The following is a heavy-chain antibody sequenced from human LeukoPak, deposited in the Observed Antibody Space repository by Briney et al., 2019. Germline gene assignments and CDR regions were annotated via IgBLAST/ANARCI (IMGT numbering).Heavy chain of an antibody. Sequence: SETLSLTCTVYGGSFSGYYWSWIRQPPGKGLEWIGEINHSGSTNYNPSLKSRVSISVDTSKNQFSLKLSSVTAADTAVYYCARGFHDTRVYFDYWGQGTLVTVSS. CDR1: GGSFSGYY. D-gene: IGHD3-22*01. CDR2: INHSGST. CDR3: ARGFHDTRVYFDY. V-gene: IGHV4-34*01. J-gene: IGHJ4*02.